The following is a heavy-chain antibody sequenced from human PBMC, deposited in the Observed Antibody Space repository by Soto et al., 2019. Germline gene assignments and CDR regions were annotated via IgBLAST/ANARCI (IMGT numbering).Heavy chain of an antibody. Sequence: EVQQVESGGDLVQPGGSLRLSCAASGFTFSSYWMYWVRQAPGKGLVWVSRISSDGSRTDYADSVKGRFTISRDNARNTLYLQMNSLRAEDTAVYYCARVRYTSTWYYYGMDVWGQGTTVTVSS. J-gene: IGHJ6*02. CDR3: ARVRYTSTWYYYGMDV. D-gene: IGHD6-13*01. CDR2: ISSDGSRT. CDR1: GFTFSSYW. V-gene: IGHV3-74*01.